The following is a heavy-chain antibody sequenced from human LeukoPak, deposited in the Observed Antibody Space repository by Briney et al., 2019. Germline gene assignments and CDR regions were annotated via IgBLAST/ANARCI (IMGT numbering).Heavy chain of an antibody. CDR3: ARRRGPGSYPFYYYGMDV. CDR1: GYSFTNYW. V-gene: IGHV5-51*01. D-gene: IGHD3-10*01. J-gene: IGHJ6*02. Sequence: GESLKISCKGSGYSFTNYWIGWVRQMPGKGLEWMGIIYPGDSDTRYIPSFQGQVTISADKSISTAYLQWSSLKASDTAMYYCARRRGPGSYPFYYYGMDVWGQGTTVTVSS. CDR2: IYPGDSDT.